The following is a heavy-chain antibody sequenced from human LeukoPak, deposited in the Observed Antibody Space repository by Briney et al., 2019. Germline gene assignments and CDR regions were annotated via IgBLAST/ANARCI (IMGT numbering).Heavy chain of an antibody. CDR3: ARTAAGLLFDY. D-gene: IGHD6-13*01. CDR1: GYGFTSYW. V-gene: IGHV5-51*01. CDR2: IYPGDSAT. Sequence: GESLKISCKGSGYGFTSYWIGWVRQIPGKGREWMGIIYPGDSATRYSPSFQGQVTISADKSISTAYLQWSSLKASDTAMYYCARTAAGLLFDYWGQGTLVTVSS. J-gene: IGHJ4*02.